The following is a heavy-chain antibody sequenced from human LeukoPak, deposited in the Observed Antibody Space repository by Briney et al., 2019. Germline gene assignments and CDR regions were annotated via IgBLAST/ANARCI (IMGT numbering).Heavy chain of an antibody. CDR1: GFTFSTYG. J-gene: IGHJ4*02. V-gene: IGHV3-23*01. Sequence: VGSLRLSCAASGFTFSTYGMNWVRQAPGKGLEWVSTISRSGDITYYADSVKGRITISRGNSKNTLYMQMNSLRAEDTAIYYCATGSTAVAGKKYWGQGILVTVSS. CDR2: ISRSGDIT. D-gene: IGHD6-19*01. CDR3: ATGSTAVAGKKY.